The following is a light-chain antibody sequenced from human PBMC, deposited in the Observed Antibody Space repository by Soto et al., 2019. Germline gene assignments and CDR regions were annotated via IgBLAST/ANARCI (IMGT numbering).Light chain of an antibody. J-gene: IGKJ3*01. CDR3: QQYGRSPCT. Sequence: LTQSPGTLSLSPGEGATLSCRTSQRVDNNFVAWYQQKPGQAPRLLIHGASNRATGIPDRFSGSGSGTEFTLTISRLEPEDFAVFYCQQYGRSPCTFGPGTKVDLK. CDR1: QRVDNNF. CDR2: GAS. V-gene: IGKV3-20*01.